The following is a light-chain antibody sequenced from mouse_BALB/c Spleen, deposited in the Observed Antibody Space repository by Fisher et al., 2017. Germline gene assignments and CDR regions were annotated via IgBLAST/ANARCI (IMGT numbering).Light chain of an antibody. Sequence: DIVMTQSTSSLTVTAGEKVTMSCKSSQSLLNSGNQKNYLTWYQQKPGQPPKLLIYWASTRESGFPDRFTGSGSGTDFTLTIGSVQAEDLTVYYCQNDYSYPLSFGAGTKLELK. CDR2: WAS. V-gene: IGKV8-19*01. CDR3: QNDYSYPLS. CDR1: QSLLNSGNQKNY. J-gene: IGKJ5*01.